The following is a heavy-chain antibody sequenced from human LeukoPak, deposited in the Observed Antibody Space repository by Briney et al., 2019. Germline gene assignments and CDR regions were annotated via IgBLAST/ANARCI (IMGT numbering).Heavy chain of an antibody. V-gene: IGHV3-48*04. CDR3: ARGRDAVTSPYDH. CDR1: GFTFSSYS. CDR2: ISSSSSTI. Sequence: GGSLRLSCAASGFTFSSYSLNWVRLAPGKGLEWVSYISSSSSTIYYADSVKGRFTISRDNAKNSLYLQMNSLRAEDTAVYYCARGRDAVTSPYDHWGQGTLVTVSS. J-gene: IGHJ4*02. D-gene: IGHD4-17*01.